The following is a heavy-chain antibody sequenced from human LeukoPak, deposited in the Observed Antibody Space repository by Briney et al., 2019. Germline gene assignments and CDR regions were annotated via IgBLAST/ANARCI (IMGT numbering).Heavy chain of an antibody. CDR2: ITSRDGAT. Sequence: GSLRLSCEASGFTFSIYAMSWVHQTPGKELQWVSSITSRDGATYYADSVKGRFTISRDNSENTLYLRMSSLRAEDTAIYYCARDRPNYYGSDGHYYRRDGDHWGQGTLVTVSS. D-gene: IGHD3-22*01. V-gene: IGHV3-23*01. J-gene: IGHJ5*02. CDR1: GFTFSIYA. CDR3: ARDRPNYYGSDGHYYRRDGDH.